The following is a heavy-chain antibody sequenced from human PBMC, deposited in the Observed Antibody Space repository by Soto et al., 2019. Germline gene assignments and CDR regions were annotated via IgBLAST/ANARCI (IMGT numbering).Heavy chain of an antibody. CDR1: GVSISSSTW. D-gene: IGHD3-10*01. CDR2: IYHSGST. J-gene: IGHJ4*02. CDR3: AGVYGSGTINY. V-gene: IGHV4-4*02. Sequence: QVQLQESGPGLVKPSGTLSLTCTVSGVSISSSTWWNWVRQPPGKGLEWIGEIYHSGSTNYNPSLKRRVTISVDKSNNQFSLKLSSVTAADTAVYYCAGVYGSGTINYWGQGTLVTVSS.